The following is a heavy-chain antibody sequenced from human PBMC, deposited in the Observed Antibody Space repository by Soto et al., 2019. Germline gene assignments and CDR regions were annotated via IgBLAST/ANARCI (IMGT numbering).Heavy chain of an antibody. CDR2: ISWNSGSI. V-gene: IGHV3-9*01. CDR1: GFTFDDYA. CDR3: AKDPRPIAAANAFDI. J-gene: IGHJ3*02. D-gene: IGHD6-13*01. Sequence: ESGGGLVQPGRSLRLSCAASGFTFDDYAMHWVRQAPGKGLEWVSGISWNSGSIGYADSVKGRFTISRDNAKNSLYLQMNSLRAEDTALYYCAKDPRPIAAANAFDIWGQGTMVTVSS.